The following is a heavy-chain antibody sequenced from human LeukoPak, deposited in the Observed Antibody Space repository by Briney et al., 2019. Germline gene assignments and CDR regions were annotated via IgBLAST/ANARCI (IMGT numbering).Heavy chain of an antibody. CDR2: ISSNGGST. Sequence: GVSLRLSCAASGFTFSSYAMHWVRQAPGKGLEYVSAISSNGGSTYYANSVKGRFTISRDNSKNTLYLQMGSLRAEDMAVYYCARGDGSGSYPDYWGQGTLVTVSS. CDR3: ARGDGSGSYPDY. D-gene: IGHD3-10*01. J-gene: IGHJ4*02. V-gene: IGHV3-64*01. CDR1: GFTFSSYA.